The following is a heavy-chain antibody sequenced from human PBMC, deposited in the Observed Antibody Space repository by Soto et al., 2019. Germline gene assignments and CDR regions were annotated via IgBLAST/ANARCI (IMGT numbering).Heavy chain of an antibody. D-gene: IGHD1-26*01. V-gene: IGHV1-8*01. J-gene: IGHJ4*02. CDR1: GYSFSSLD. CDR2: MQPRDGRT. Sequence: QVQLVQSGAEVREPGASVKVSCKASGYSFSSLDINWVRQTTGQGLEWMGWMQPRDGRTGYEQKFQGRVTMTRDTSINKAYMELSSLTYDDTAFYYCARGVTAGVDYWGQGPLVTVSS. CDR3: ARGVTAGVDY.